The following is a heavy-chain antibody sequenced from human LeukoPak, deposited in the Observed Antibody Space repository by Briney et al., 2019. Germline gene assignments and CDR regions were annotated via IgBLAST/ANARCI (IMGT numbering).Heavy chain of an antibody. J-gene: IGHJ4*02. CDR1: GFTFSSYG. Sequence: GRSLRLSCAVSGFTFSSYGMHWVRQAPGKGLEWVAVISYDGGNKFYADSVKGRFSISRDNSKNTLYLQMNSLRAEDTAVYYCAKIVGAIWGFFDYWGQGTLVTVSS. V-gene: IGHV3-30*18. D-gene: IGHD5-12*01. CDR2: ISYDGGNK. CDR3: AKIVGAIWGFFDY.